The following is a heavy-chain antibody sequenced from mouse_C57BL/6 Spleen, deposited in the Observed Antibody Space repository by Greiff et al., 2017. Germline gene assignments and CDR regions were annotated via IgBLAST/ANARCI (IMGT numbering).Heavy chain of an antibody. J-gene: IGHJ1*03. CDR3: ARGDGGTGYFDV. V-gene: IGHV1-61*01. Sequence: QVQLQQPGAELVRPGSSVKLSCKASGYTFTSYWMDWVKQRPGQGLEWIGNIYPSDSETHYNQKFQDKATLTVDKSSSTADMQLSSLPSEDSAVYYCARGDGGTGYFDVWGTGTTVTVSS. CDR1: GYTFTSYW. D-gene: IGHD4-1*01. CDR2: IYPSDSET.